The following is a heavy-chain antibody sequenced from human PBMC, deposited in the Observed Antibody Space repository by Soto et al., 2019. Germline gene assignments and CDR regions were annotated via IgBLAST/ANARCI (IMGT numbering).Heavy chain of an antibody. CDR1: GGSISSSSYY. CDR2: IYYSGST. Sequence: SQTMSLTCTVAGGSISSSSYYCVLIRQPPGKGLEWIGSIYYSGSTYYNPSLKSPVTISVDTSKNQCSLKLSSVTAADTAVYYCASNRRTGTTGYRGQGPLVTVPS. V-gene: IGHV4-39*01. CDR3: ASNRRTGTTGY. D-gene: IGHD4-17*01. J-gene: IGHJ4*02.